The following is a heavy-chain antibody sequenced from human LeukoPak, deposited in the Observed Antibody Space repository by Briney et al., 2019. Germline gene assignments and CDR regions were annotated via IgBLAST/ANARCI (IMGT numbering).Heavy chain of an antibody. J-gene: IGHJ4*02. V-gene: IGHV4-31*03. CDR2: IYYSGST. D-gene: IGHD2-21*01. Sequence: SETLSLTCTVSGGSISSGGYYWSWIRQHPGTGLEWIGYIYYSGSTYYNPSLKSRVTISVDTSKNQFSLKLSSVTAADTAAYYCARGRAVIYFDYWGQGTLVTVSS. CDR1: GGSISSGGYY. CDR3: ARGRAVIYFDY.